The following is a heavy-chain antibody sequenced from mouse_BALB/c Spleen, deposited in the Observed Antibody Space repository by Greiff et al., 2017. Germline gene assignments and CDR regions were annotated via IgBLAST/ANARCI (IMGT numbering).Heavy chain of an antibody. J-gene: IGHJ1*01. Sequence: EVKVVESGGGLVKPGGSLKLSCAASGFTFSSYAMSWVRQSPEKRLEWVAEISSGGSYTYYPDTVTGRFTISRDNAKNTLYLEMSSLRSEDTAMYYCARDANYYGPYWYFDVWGAGTTVTVSS. CDR1: GFTFSSYA. CDR3: ARDANYYGPYWYFDV. CDR2: ISSGGSYT. D-gene: IGHD1-2*01. V-gene: IGHV5-9-4*01.